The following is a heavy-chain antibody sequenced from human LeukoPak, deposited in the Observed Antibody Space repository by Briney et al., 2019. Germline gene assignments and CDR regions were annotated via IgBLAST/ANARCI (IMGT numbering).Heavy chain of an antibody. CDR1: GYTFTGYY. D-gene: IGHD2-15*01. CDR3: AREGVVARDFDY. Sequence: ASVKVSCKASGYTFTGYYMHWVRQAPGQRLEWMGWINPNSGGGTNYAQKFQGRVTMTRDTSISTAFMELRWLTSDDTAFYYCAREGVVARDFDYWGQGTLVTVSS. V-gene: IGHV1-2*02. CDR2: INPNSGGGT. J-gene: IGHJ4*02.